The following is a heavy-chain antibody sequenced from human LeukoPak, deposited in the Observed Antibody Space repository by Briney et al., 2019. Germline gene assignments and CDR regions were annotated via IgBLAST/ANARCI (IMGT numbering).Heavy chain of an antibody. D-gene: IGHD1-26*01. CDR1: GFTFDDYA. Sequence: PGRSLRLSCAASGFTFDDYAMHWVRQAPGKGLEWVSGISWNSGSIGYADSVKGRFTISRDNAKNSLYLQMNSLRAEDTALYYCAKDIGSGSYFSFDYWGQGTLVTVSS. CDR2: ISWNSGSI. CDR3: AKDIGSGSYFSFDY. V-gene: IGHV3-9*01. J-gene: IGHJ4*02.